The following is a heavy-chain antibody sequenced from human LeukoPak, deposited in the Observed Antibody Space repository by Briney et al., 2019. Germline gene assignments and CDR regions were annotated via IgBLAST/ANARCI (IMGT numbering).Heavy chain of an antibody. J-gene: IGHJ4*02. D-gene: IGHD6-19*01. CDR1: GYSISSGYY. CDR2: IYHSGRT. CDR3: ARVMSVSGWHAHFDY. Sequence: SETLSLTCTVSGYSISSGYYWGWIRQPPGKGLEWIGSIYHSGRTFYNPSLKSRVTISVDTSKNQFSLKLSSVTAADTAVYYCARVMSVSGWHAHFDYWGQGTLVTVSS. V-gene: IGHV4-38-2*02.